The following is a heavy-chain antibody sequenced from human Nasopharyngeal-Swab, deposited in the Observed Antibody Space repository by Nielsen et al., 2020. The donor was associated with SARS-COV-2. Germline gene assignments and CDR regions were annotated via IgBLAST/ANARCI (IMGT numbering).Heavy chain of an antibody. CDR1: GFAFSSYA. D-gene: IGHD6-19*01. V-gene: IGHV3-23*01. CDR3: AKDGGGWYTNGWYYFDY. Sequence: GESLKISCAASGFAFSSYAMSWVRQTPGKGLEWVSSFSGSSGKTYYADYVKGRFTISRDTSKNTLYLQMNGLRADDTAVYYCAKDGGGWYTNGWYYFDYWGQGTLVTVSS. J-gene: IGHJ4*02. CDR2: FSGSSGKT.